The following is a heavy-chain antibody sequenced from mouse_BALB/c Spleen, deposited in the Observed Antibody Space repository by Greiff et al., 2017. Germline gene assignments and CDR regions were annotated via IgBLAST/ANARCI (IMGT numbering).Heavy chain of an antibody. CDR3: ARQLGIRDDMDY. CDR1: GYTFTDYA. V-gene: IGHV1-67*01. CDR2: ISTYYGNT. J-gene: IGHJ4*01. D-gene: IGHD3-1*01. Sequence: VQLQQSGPELVRPGVSVKISCKGSGYTFTDYAMHWVKQSHAKSLEWIGVISTYYGNTNYNQKFKGKATMTVDKSSSTAYMELARLTSEDSAIYYCARQLGIRDDMDYWGQGTSVTVSS.